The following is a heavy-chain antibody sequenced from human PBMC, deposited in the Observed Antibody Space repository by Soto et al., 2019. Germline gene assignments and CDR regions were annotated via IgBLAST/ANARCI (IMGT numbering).Heavy chain of an antibody. Sequence: TGGSLRLSCAASGFTFSSYGMHWVRQAPGKGLEWVAVISYDGSNKYYADSVKGRFTISRDNSKNTLYLQMNSLRAEDTAVYYCAKDLGISYSCSWYEYYYYGMDFCGQGSTVTVSS. CDR2: ISYDGSNK. CDR3: AKDLGISYSCSWYEYYYYGMDF. V-gene: IGHV3-30*18. CDR1: GFTFSSYG. J-gene: IGHJ6*02. D-gene: IGHD6-13*01.